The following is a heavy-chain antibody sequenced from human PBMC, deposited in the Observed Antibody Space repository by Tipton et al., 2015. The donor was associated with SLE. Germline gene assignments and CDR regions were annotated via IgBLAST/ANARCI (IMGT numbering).Heavy chain of an antibody. CDR1: GGSIHTYY. V-gene: IGHV4-59*01. CDR2: IDYSGST. CDR3: ARETEEWGSNWGYDY. D-gene: IGHD6-13*01. Sequence: LRLSCTVPGGSIHTYYWSWIRQPPGKGLEWIGYIDYSGSTNYNPSLKSRVTISVETSKNQFFLRLTSVTAADTAVYYCARETEEWGSNWGYDYWGQGTLVTVSS. J-gene: IGHJ4*02.